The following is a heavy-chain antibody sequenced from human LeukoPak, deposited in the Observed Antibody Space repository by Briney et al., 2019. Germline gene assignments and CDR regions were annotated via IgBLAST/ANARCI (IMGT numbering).Heavy chain of an antibody. J-gene: IGHJ3*02. CDR1: GGSISSGSYY. V-gene: IGHV4-61*02. D-gene: IGHD3-9*01. Sequence: SETLSLTCTVSGGSISSGSYYWSWIRQPAGKGLEWIGRIYASGNTNYNPSLKSRITILVDTSKNQFSLRLSSVTAADTAVYYCARDFDSPMAFDIWGQGTMVTVSS. CDR2: IYASGNT. CDR3: ARDFDSPMAFDI.